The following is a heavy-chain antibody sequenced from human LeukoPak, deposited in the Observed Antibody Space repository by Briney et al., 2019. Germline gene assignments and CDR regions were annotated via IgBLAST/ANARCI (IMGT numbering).Heavy chain of an antibody. CDR1: GYTFTSYD. J-gene: IGHJ6*02. Sequence: ASVTVSCKASGYTFTSYDINWVRQATGQGLEGMGWMNPNSGNTGYAQKFQGRVTMTRNTSISTAYMVLSSLRSEDTAVYYCARGARGGIFGVVIYYGMDVWGQGTTVTVSS. CDR3: ARGARGGIFGVVIYYGMDV. D-gene: IGHD3-3*01. CDR2: MNPNSGNT. V-gene: IGHV1-8*01.